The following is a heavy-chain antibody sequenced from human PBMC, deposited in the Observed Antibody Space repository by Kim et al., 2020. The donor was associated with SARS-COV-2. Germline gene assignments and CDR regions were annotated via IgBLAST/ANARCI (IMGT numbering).Heavy chain of an antibody. CDR3: ARGGTVTKAPPEYFDY. D-gene: IGHD4-17*01. J-gene: IGHJ4*02. V-gene: IGHV4-4*02. CDR1: GGSISSSNW. Sequence: SETLSLTCAVSGGSISSSNWWSWVRQPPGKGLEWIGEIYHSGSTNYNPSLKSRVTISVDKSKNQFSLKLSSVTAADTAVYYCARGGTVTKAPPEYFDYWGQGTLVTVSS. CDR2: IYHSGST.